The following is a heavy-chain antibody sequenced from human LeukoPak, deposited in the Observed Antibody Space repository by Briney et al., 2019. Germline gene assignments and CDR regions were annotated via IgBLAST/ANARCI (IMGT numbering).Heavy chain of an antibody. Sequence: ASVKVSCKASGYTFIGYYMHWVRQAPGQGLEWMGRINPSTGGTNSAQKFQGRVTMTRDTSISTAYIEQSRLTTDDTAIYYCARGQPYGGYNYCDPWGQGTLVTVSS. CDR3: ARGQPYGGYNYCDP. CDR2: INPSTGGT. D-gene: IGHD4-23*01. CDR1: GYTFIGYY. V-gene: IGHV1-2*06. J-gene: IGHJ5*02.